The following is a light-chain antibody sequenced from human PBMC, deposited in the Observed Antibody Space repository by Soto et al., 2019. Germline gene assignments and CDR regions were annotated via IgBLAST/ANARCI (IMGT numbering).Light chain of an antibody. Sequence: EIVLTQSPGTLSLSPGEGATLSCRASQRVGRDYLAWFQQKPGQAPRLLIHDASSRATGIPDRFSGSGSGTDFTLTISRLEPEDFAVYYCQQYATSPLTFGQGTRLEIK. CDR1: QRVGRDY. CDR3: QQYATSPLT. J-gene: IGKJ5*01. V-gene: IGKV3-20*01. CDR2: DAS.